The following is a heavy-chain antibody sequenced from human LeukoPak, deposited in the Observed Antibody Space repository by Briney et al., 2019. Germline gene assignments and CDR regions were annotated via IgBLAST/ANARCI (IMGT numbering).Heavy chain of an antibody. D-gene: IGHD1-26*01. Sequence: SETLSLTCTVSGGSISSGDYYWSWIRQPPGKGLEWIGYIYYSGSTYYNPSLKSRVTISVDTSKNQFSLKLGSVTAADTAVYYCARDGWRGSYYFDYWGQGTLVTVSS. CDR1: GGSISSGDYY. CDR3: ARDGWRGSYYFDY. J-gene: IGHJ4*02. CDR2: IYYSGST. V-gene: IGHV4-30-4*08.